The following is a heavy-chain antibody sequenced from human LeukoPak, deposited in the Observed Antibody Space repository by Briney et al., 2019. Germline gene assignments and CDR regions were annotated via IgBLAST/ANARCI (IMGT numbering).Heavy chain of an antibody. J-gene: IGHJ5*02. CDR2: ISYSGST. CDR1: GGSLSSYY. V-gene: IGHV4-59*08. CDR3: ARHSICFDP. Sequence: SETLSLTCTVSGGSLSSYYWCWIRQPPGKGLEWIGYISYSGSTNCNPSLKSRVTISVDTFKNQFSPKLTSVTAADTAVYYCARHSICFDPWGQGTLVTVSS.